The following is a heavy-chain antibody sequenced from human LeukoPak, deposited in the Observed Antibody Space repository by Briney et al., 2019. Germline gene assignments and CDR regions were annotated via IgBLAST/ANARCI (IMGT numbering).Heavy chain of an antibody. J-gene: IGHJ5*02. CDR3: AAADYGEFFDP. CDR2: ISAYNGNT. Sequence: ASVKVSCTASGYTFTSYGISWVRQAPGQGLEWMGWISAYNGNTNYAQKFQGRVTMTRNTSISTAYMELSSLRSEDTAVYYCAAADYGEFFDPWGQGTLVTVSS. D-gene: IGHD4-17*01. CDR1: GYTFTSYG. V-gene: IGHV1-18*01.